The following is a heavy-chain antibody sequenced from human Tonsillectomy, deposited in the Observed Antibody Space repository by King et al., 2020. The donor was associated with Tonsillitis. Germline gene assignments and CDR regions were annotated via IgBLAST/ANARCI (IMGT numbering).Heavy chain of an antibody. J-gene: IGHJ3*02. CDR3: ARLREGADAFDS. Sequence: VQLVESGGGLVQPGGSLRLSCAASGFTVSGNYMSWVRQALGKGLEWVSVIYSGGSTFHRDSVKGRFTISRDNSKNTLYLLMNSLRVEDTAVYYCARLREGADAFDSWGQGTMVTASS. D-gene: IGHD1-26*01. CDR2: IYSGGST. CDR1: GFTVSGNY. V-gene: IGHV3-66*04.